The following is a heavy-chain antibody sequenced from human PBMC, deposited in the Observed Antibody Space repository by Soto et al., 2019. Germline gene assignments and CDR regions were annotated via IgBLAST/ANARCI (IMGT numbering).Heavy chain of an antibody. V-gene: IGHV3-48*02. Sequence: EVQLVESGGGLVQPGGSLRLSCAASGFIFSNYGMHWVRQAPGTGMEWISYVSGSATSRYYADSVQGRFTISTDTAKNSLYLQMNSLRDADTAVYYCAGALLRRGSIGWGVNSWGQGTLVTVSS. CDR3: AGALLRRGSIGWGVNS. CDR1: GFIFSNYG. D-gene: IGHD3-22*01. CDR2: VSGSATSR. J-gene: IGHJ4*02.